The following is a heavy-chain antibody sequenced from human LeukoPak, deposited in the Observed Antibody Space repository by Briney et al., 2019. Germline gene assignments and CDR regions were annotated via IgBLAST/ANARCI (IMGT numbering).Heavy chain of an antibody. CDR2: IYTSGST. J-gene: IGHJ4*02. CDR3: ARGSSSWYFFDY. V-gene: IGHV4-61*02. D-gene: IGHD6-13*01. CDR1: GGSISSGSCY. Sequence: PSETLSLTCTVSGGSISSGSCYWSWIRQPAGKGLEWIGRIYTSGSTNYNPSLKSRVTISVDTSKNQFSLKLSSVTAADTAVYYCARGSSSWYFFDYWGQGTLVTVSS.